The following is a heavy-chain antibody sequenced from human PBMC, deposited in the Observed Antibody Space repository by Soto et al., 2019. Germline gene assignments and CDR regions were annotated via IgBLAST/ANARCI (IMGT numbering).Heavy chain of an antibody. CDR2: IYYSGST. J-gene: IGHJ4*02. D-gene: IGHD3-22*01. CDR3: ARLDSSGYYYGYYFDY. Sequence: SETLSLTCTVSGGSISSGGYYWSWIRQHPGKGLEWIGYIYYSGSTYYNPSLKSRVTISVDTSKNQFSLKLSSVTAADTAVYYXARLDSSGYYYGYYFDYWGQGTLVTVSS. CDR1: GGSISSGGYY. V-gene: IGHV4-31*03.